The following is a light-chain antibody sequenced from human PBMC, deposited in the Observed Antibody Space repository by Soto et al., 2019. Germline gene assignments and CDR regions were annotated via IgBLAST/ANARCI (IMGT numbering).Light chain of an antibody. CDR3: QHRSDWRT. Sequence: EIVLTQSPVTLSLSPGERATLSCRASQSVSRYLAWYQQKPGQAPRLLIYDTSNRATGTPARFSGSGSGTDFTLTISSLEPEDFAVYYCQHRSDWRTFGQGTKLEIK. CDR1: QSVSRY. V-gene: IGKV3-11*01. CDR2: DTS. J-gene: IGKJ2*01.